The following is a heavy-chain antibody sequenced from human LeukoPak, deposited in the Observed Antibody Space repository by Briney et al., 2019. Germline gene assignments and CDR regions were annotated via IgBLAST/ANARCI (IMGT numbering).Heavy chain of an antibody. J-gene: IGHJ4*02. CDR1: GYTFTSYG. CDR3: AQRRQDYFDY. D-gene: IGHD6-25*01. Sequence: ASVKVSCKASGYTFTSYGISWVRQATGQGLEWMGWMNPNSGSTGYAQKFQGRVTMTRNTSISTAYMELSSLRSEDTAVYYCAQRRQDYFDYWGQGTLVTVSS. CDR2: MNPNSGST. V-gene: IGHV1-8*02.